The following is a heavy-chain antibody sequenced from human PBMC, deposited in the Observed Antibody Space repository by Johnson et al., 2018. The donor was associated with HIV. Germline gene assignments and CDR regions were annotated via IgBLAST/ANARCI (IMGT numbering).Heavy chain of an antibody. CDR3: ARVPFPRPTSPNYINDAFDI. V-gene: IGHV3-30-3*01. D-gene: IGHD4-11*01. J-gene: IGHJ3*02. CDR2: ISYDANNK. Sequence: QVQLVESGGGVVQPGRSLRLSCAASGFTFSSYAMHWVRQAPGRGLEWVAVISYDANNKYYADSVKGRFTISRDNSKNTLYLQMNSLTTEDTAMYYCARVPFPRPTSPNYINDAFDIWGTGTMVTVSS. CDR1: GFTFSSYA.